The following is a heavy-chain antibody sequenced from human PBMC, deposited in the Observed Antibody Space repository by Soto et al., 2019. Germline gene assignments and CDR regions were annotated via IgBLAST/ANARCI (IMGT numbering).Heavy chain of an antibody. CDR3: ARQWDWGSLAY. Sequence: QVQLQESGPGLVKPSETLSLTCTVSGGSISSDYWSWIRQPPGKGLEWIGYIYYGGSINYNPSLESRVAISVDTSKKQFSLKRTSVTATDTAVDYCARQWDWGSLAYWGQGTLVTVSS. J-gene: IGHJ4*02. D-gene: IGHD3-16*01. CDR2: IYYGGSI. V-gene: IGHV4-59*08. CDR1: GGSISSDY.